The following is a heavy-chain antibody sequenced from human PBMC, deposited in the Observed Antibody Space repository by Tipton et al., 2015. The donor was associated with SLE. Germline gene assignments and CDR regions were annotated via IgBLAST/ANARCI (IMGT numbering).Heavy chain of an antibody. CDR2: IYYSGST. Sequence: LRLSCAASGFTFSSYAMSWVRQAPGKGLEWIGSIYYSGSTNYNPSLKSRVTISVDTSKNQFSLKLSSVTAADTAVYYCARGGGFDPWGQGTLVTVSS. J-gene: IGHJ5*02. CDR1: GFTFSSYA. D-gene: IGHD3-16*01. V-gene: IGHV4-34*01. CDR3: ARGGGFDP.